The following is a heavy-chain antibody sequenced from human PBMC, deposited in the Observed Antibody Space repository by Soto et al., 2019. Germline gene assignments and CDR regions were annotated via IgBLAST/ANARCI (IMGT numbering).Heavy chain of an antibody. V-gene: IGHV3-48*02. CDR3: ARDNGIAGSFDP. CDR2: ISISSRTI. CDR1: GFTFRSYS. Sequence: GGSLRLSCAASGFTFRSYSMNWVRQAPGKGLEWVSYISISSRTIYYADSVKGRFTISRDDAKNSLYLQMNSLRDEDTSVYYCARDNGIAGSFDPWGQGTLVTVSS. J-gene: IGHJ5*02. D-gene: IGHD6-13*01.